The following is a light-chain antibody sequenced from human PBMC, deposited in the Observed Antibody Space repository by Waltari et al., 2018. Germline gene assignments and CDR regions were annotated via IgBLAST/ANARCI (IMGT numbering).Light chain of an antibody. CDR2: AAS. Sequence: DIQLTQSPSFLSASVGDRVTITCRASQGISSYLAWYQQKPGKAPKLLIYAASTLQSGVPSRFSGGGSGTKFTLTISSLQPEDFAIFYCQQLSSYPYTFGQGTKLEIK. CDR3: QQLSSYPYT. V-gene: IGKV1-9*01. J-gene: IGKJ2*01. CDR1: QGISSY.